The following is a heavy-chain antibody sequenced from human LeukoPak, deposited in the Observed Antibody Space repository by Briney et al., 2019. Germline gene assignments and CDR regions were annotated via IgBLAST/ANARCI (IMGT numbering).Heavy chain of an antibody. V-gene: IGHV3-23*01. CDR3: AKPSPSSYYYYYGMDV. D-gene: IGHD6-13*01. Sequence: GGSLRLSCAASGFTFSSYAMSWVRQAPGKGLEWVSAISGNGGSTYYADSVKGRFTISRDISKNTLYLQMNSLRAEDTAVYYCAKPSPSSYYYYYGMDVWGQGTTVTVSS. CDR1: GFTFSSYA. J-gene: IGHJ6*02. CDR2: ISGNGGST.